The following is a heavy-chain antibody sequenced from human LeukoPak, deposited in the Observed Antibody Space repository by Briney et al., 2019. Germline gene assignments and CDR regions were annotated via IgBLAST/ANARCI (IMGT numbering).Heavy chain of an antibody. CDR3: ARDRGITKYYFDY. CDR1: GGSISSSSYY. CDR2: IYYSGST. Sequence: SETLSLTCTVSGGSISSSSYYWSWIRQPPGKGLEWIGYIYYSGSTNYNPSLKSRVTISVDTSKNQFSLKLSSVTAADTAVYYCARDRGITKYYFDYWGQGTLVTVSS. V-gene: IGHV4-61*01. D-gene: IGHD1-14*01. J-gene: IGHJ4*02.